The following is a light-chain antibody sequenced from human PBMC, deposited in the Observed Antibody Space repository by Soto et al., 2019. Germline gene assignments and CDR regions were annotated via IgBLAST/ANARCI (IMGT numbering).Light chain of an antibody. J-gene: IGKJ1*01. Sequence: EIVLTQSPGTLSLSPGERATLSCRASQTLSNSFIAWYQQKPGQDPXVLIYAASTRATGIPDRFSGGASGTVSTLTISSLHSEFFGVYCCQQYNNWWTFGQGTKVDIK. CDR3: QQYNNWWT. V-gene: IGKV3-15*01. CDR2: AAS. CDR1: QTLSNS.